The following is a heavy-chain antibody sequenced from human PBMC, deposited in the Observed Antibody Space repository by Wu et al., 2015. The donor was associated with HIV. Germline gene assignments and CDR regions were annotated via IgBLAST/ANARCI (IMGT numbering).Heavy chain of an antibody. Sequence: QVQLVQSGAEVKKPGASVKVSCKASGYTFTSYDISWIRQGTGQGLESMGWINPKNGNTGYAQKFQGRVTITRNTSINTVYMELSSLRPEDTAVYYCARLFSGTYFPYYYMDVWGRGTTVTVSS. V-gene: IGHV1-8*01. CDR3: ARLFSGTYFPYYYMDV. J-gene: IGHJ6*03. CDR2: INPKNGNT. D-gene: IGHD1-26*01. CDR1: GYTFTSYD.